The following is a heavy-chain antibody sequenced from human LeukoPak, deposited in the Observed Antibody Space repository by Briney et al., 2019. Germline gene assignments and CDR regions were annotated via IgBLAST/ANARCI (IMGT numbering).Heavy chain of an antibody. J-gene: IGHJ4*02. CDR3: AKEYGYTYGEFDY. D-gene: IGHD5-18*01. V-gene: IGHV1-46*01. CDR2: INPSGGTT. Sequence: ASVKVSCRASGYTFTSYYMHWVRQAPGQRLEWMGIINPSGGTTSYAQRFQGRVSMTRDMSTSTVYMDLSRLRSEDTAVYYCAKEYGYTYGEFDYWGQGTLVTVSS. CDR1: GYTFTSYY.